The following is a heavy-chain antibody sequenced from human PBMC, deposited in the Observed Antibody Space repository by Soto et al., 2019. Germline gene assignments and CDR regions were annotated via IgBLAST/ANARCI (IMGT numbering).Heavy chain of an antibody. CDR1: GFTFTNYW. CDR3: GTVFEK. CDR2: IDNHGDGT. J-gene: IGHJ3*02. Sequence: DGQVVESWGGLVQTRGSLTLSCAASGFTFTNYWMHWVRQVPGEGLLWVSRIDNHGDGTSYADFVKGRFTISRDNAKNTLYLQMNSLRVEDTAIYYCGTVFEKWGQGTMVTVSS. V-gene: IGHV3-74*01.